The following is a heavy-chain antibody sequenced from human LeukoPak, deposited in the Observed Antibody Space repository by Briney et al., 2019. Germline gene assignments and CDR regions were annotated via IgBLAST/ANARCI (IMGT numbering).Heavy chain of an antibody. CDR2: INPNSGGT. CDR3: AGAVAAGYYYMDV. CDR1: GYTFTGYY. V-gene: IGHV1-2*06. J-gene: IGHJ6*03. D-gene: IGHD6-13*01. Sequence: ASVKVSCKASGYTFTGYYMHWVRRAPGQRLEWMGRINPNSGGTNYAQKFQGRVTMTRDTSISTAYMELSRLRSDDTAVYYCAGAVAAGYYYMDVWGKGTTVTVSS.